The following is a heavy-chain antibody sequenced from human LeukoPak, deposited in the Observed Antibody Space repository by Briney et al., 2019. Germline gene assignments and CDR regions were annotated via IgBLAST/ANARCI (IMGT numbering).Heavy chain of an antibody. CDR1: GFTFNNYA. V-gene: IGHV3-23*01. D-gene: IGHD1-26*01. Sequence: PGGSLRLSCAASGFTFNNYAMSWVRQAPGKGLEWVSVISGSGGGTYYADSVKGRFAISRDNSRNTLYLQMNSLRVEDTAVYYCAKTTGNIVGAYFDYWGQGTLVTVSS. CDR3: AKTTGNIVGAYFDY. J-gene: IGHJ4*02. CDR2: ISGSGGGT.